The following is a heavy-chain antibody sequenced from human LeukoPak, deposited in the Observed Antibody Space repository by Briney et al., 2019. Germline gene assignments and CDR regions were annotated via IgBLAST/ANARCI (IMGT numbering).Heavy chain of an antibody. J-gene: IGHJ4*02. CDR1: GGTFSSYA. Sequence: GASVKVSCTASGGTFSSYAISWVRQAPGQGLEWMGGIIPIFGTANYAQKFQGRVTITADESTSTAYMELSSLRSEDTAVYYCARVLGYYDSSGYYYSQRFYFDYWGQGTLVTVSS. CDR2: IIPIFGTA. D-gene: IGHD3-22*01. V-gene: IGHV1-69*13. CDR3: ARVLGYYDSSGYYYSQRFYFDY.